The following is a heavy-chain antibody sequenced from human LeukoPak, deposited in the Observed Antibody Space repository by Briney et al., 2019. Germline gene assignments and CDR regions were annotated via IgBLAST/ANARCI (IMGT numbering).Heavy chain of an antibody. CDR2: IYYSGST. J-gene: IGHJ5*02. V-gene: IGHV4-59*01. CDR3: ARQRSDRLLWFGGDNWFDP. CDR1: GGSFSGYY. Sequence: SETLSLTCAVYGGSFSGYYWSWIRQPPGKGLEWIGYIYYSGSTNYNPSLKSRVTISVDTSKNQFSLKLSSVTAADTAVYYCARQRSDRLLWFGGDNWFDPWGQGTLVTVSS. D-gene: IGHD3-10*01.